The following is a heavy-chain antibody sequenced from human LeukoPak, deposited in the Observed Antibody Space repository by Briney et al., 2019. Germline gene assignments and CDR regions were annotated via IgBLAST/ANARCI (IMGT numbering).Heavy chain of an antibody. J-gene: IGHJ4*02. Sequence: GGSLRLSCAASGFTFSSYAMHWVRQAPGKGLEYVSAISSNGGSTYYADSVKGRFTISRDNSKNTLYLQMGSLRAEDMAEYYCARAAYGGYFDYWGQGTLVTVSS. CDR2: ISSNGGST. V-gene: IGHV3-64*02. D-gene: IGHD4-23*01. CDR1: GFTFSSYA. CDR3: ARAAYGGYFDY.